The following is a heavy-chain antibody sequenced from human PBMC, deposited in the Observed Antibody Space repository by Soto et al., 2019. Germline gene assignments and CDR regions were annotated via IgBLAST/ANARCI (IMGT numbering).Heavy chain of an antibody. Sequence: QVQLVESGGGVVQPGRSLRLSCAASGFIFSTYAMHWVRQAPGKGLEWVTFISYDGRNKYYADSVKDRFTISRDNSKNTLYLLINSLRTEGTAVYYCAREYDSSGYGYDAFDIWGQGTMVTVSS. D-gene: IGHD3-22*01. V-gene: IGHV3-30*04. CDR1: GFIFSTYA. J-gene: IGHJ3*02. CDR3: AREYDSSGYGYDAFDI. CDR2: ISYDGRNK.